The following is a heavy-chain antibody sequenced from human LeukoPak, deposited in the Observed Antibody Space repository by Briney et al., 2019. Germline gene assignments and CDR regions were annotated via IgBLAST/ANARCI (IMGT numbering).Heavy chain of an antibody. V-gene: IGHV3-30*04. CDR3: ASQPFNYDILTGYRYYYYYYYMDV. J-gene: IGHJ6*03. CDR1: GFTFSSYA. Sequence: GGSLRLSCAASGFTFSSYAMHWVRQAPGKGLEWVAVISYDGSNKYYADSVKGRFTISRDKSKNTLYLQMNSLRAEDTAVYYCASQPFNYDILTGYRYYYYYYYMDVWGKGPTVTISS. CDR2: ISYDGSNK. D-gene: IGHD3-9*01.